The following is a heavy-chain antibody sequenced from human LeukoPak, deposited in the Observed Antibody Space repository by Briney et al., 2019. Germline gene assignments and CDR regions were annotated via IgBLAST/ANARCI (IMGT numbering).Heavy chain of an antibody. J-gene: IGHJ5*02. Sequence: GASVKVSCKASGYTFTGYYMHWVRQAPGQGLEWMGWINPNSGGTNYAQKFQGRVTMTRDTSISTAYMELSRLRSDDTAVYYCARVRPRLQPTPTNNLFHPWGQGTLVTVSS. CDR1: GYTFTGYY. CDR2: INPNSGGT. V-gene: IGHV1-2*02. D-gene: IGHD1-1*01. CDR3: ARVRPRLQPTPTNNLFHP.